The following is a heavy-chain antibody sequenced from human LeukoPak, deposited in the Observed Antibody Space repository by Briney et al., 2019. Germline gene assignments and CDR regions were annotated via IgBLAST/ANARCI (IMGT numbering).Heavy chain of an antibody. CDR2: IYSGGST. J-gene: IGHJ4*02. D-gene: IGHD6-19*01. Sequence: GGSLRLSCAASEFTVSSNYMSWVREAPGKGVEWVSVIYSGGSTYYADSVKGRFTISRDNSKNTLYLQMNSLRAEDTAVYYCARDRYSSGWYGDFDCWGQGTLVTVSS. CDR3: ARDRYSSGWYGDFDC. CDR1: EFTVSSNY. V-gene: IGHV3-53*01.